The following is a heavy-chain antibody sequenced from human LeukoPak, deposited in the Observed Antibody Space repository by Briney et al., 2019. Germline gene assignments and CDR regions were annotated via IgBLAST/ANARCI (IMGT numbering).Heavy chain of an antibody. CDR3: ARGGRYSSRGYFDY. D-gene: IGHD6-13*01. CDR2: ISAYNVNT. CDR1: GYTFTSYY. J-gene: IGHJ4*02. Sequence: EASVKVSCKASGYTFTSYYMHWVRQAPGQGLEWMGWISAYNVNTNYAQKLQGRVTMTTDTSTSTAYMELRSLRSDDTAVYYCARGGRYSSRGYFDYWGQGTLVTVSS. V-gene: IGHV1-18*04.